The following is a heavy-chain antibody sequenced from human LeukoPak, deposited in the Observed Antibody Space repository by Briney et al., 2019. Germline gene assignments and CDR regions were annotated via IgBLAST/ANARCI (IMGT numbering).Heavy chain of an antibody. CDR3: AKRGYYSDTSVKAFDD. J-gene: IGHJ4*02. CDR1: GFIFSNYA. D-gene: IGHD3-22*01. V-gene: IGHV3-23*01. Sequence: GGSLRLSCAASGFIFSNYAMSWVRQAPGKGLEWVSSINYSGGDTYYADSVKGRFTISRDNSKNTPYLQINTLRAEDTAVYYCAKRGYYSDTSVKAFDDWGQGTLVTVSS. CDR2: INYSGGDT.